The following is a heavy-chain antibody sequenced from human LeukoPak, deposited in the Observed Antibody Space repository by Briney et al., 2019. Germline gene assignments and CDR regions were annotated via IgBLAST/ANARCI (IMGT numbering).Heavy chain of an antibody. D-gene: IGHD3-10*01. CDR3: ARDGGSGSYYNESSYFDY. J-gene: IGHJ4*02. Sequence: GGSLRLSCAASGFTFSSYSMNWVRQAPGKGLEWVSSISSSSSYIYYADSVKGRFTISRDNAKNSLYLQMNSLRAEDTAVYYCARDGGSGSYYNESSYFDYWGQGTLVTVSS. CDR2: ISSSSSYI. V-gene: IGHV3-21*01. CDR1: GFTFSSYS.